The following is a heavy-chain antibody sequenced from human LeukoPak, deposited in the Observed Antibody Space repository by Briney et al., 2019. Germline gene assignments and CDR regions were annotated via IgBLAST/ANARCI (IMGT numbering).Heavy chain of an antibody. V-gene: IGHV3-23*01. CDR3: AKAPFRGPSLGYFDY. J-gene: IGHJ4*02. CDR2: ISGSGGST. CDR1: GFTFSSYA. D-gene: IGHD3-10*01. Sequence: PGGSLRLSCAASGFTFSSYAMSWVRQAPGKGLEWVSAISGSGGSTYYADSVKGRFTISRDNSKNTLYLQMNSLRAEDTAVYYCAKAPFRGPSLGYFDYWGQGTLVTVSS.